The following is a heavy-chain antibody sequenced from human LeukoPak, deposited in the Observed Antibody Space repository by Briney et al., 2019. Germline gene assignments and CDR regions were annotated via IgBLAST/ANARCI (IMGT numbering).Heavy chain of an antibody. D-gene: IGHD1-26*01. Sequence: ASVKVSCKASGYTFTGYYMHWVRQAPGQGLEWMGWINPNSGGTNYTQKFQGRVTMTRDTSISTAYMELSRLRSDDTAVYYCARIVLEGSGSWTPIEDYWGQGTLVTVSS. V-gene: IGHV1-2*02. CDR3: ARIVLEGSGSWTPIEDY. CDR2: INPNSGGT. J-gene: IGHJ4*02. CDR1: GYTFTGYY.